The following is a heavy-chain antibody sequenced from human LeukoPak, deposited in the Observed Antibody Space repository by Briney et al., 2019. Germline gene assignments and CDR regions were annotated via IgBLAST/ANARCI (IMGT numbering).Heavy chain of an antibody. Sequence: PSETLSLTCTVSGDSISSSSYYWGWIRQPPGKGLEWIGSIYYSGSTYYNSSLKSRVTISVDTSKNQFSLKLSSVTAADTAVYYCARLRYCSSTNCRPTYYYYYYMDVWGKGTTVTVSS. CDR3: ARLRYCSSTNCRPTYYYYYYMDV. CDR1: GDSISSSSYY. V-gene: IGHV4-39*01. CDR2: IYYSGST. D-gene: IGHD2-2*01. J-gene: IGHJ6*03.